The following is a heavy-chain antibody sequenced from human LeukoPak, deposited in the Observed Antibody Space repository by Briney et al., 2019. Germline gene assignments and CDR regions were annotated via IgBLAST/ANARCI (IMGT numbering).Heavy chain of an antibody. CDR2: IKSKTDGGTS. CDR1: GFTFSRYW. CDR3: TTAVVAAAGTPD. V-gene: IGHV3-15*01. D-gene: IGHD6-13*01. Sequence: GGSLRLSCAASGFTFSRYWMSWVRQAPGKGLEWVGHIKSKTDGGTSDYAAPVKGRFSFSRDDSKNTLYLQMNSLKTEDTAVYYCTTAVVAAAGTPDWGQGALVTVSS. J-gene: IGHJ4*02.